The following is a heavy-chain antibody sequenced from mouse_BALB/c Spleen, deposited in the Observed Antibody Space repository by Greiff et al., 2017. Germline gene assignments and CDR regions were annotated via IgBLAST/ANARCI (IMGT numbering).Heavy chain of an antibody. V-gene: IGHV5-4*02. D-gene: IGHD2-1*01. CDR1: GFTFSDYY. J-gene: IGHJ1*01. CDR3: AVYGNYEYFDV. Sequence: EVHLVESGGGLVKPGGSLKLSCAASGFTFSDYYLYWVRQTPEKRLEWVATISDGGSYTYYPDSVKGRFTISRDNAKNNRYLQMSSLKSEDTAMYYCAVYGNYEYFDVWGAGTTVTVSS. CDR2: ISDGGSYT.